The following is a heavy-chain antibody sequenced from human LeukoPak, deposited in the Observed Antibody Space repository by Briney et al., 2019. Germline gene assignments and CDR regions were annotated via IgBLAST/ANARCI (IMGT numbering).Heavy chain of an antibody. Sequence: GESLKISCKSSGYNFNYYWIAWVRQVPGKGLEWMGIIYPGDPDTRYSPSFQGQVTISADKSINTAYLQWSSLEASDTAMYYCARHENSYGSASYYDYWGQGTLVTVSS. V-gene: IGHV5-51*01. J-gene: IGHJ4*02. CDR1: GYNFNYYW. CDR2: IYPGDPDT. CDR3: ARHENSYGSASYYDY. D-gene: IGHD3-10*01.